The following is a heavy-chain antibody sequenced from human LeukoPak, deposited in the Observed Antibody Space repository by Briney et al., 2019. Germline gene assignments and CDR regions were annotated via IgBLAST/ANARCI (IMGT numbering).Heavy chain of an antibody. CDR2: IIPIFGTA. CDR1: GGTFSSYA. V-gene: IGHV1-69*05. D-gene: IGHD2-2*01. CDR3: AGGNCSSTSCSIWFDP. J-gene: IGHJ5*02. Sequence: SVKVSCKASGGTFSSYAISWVRQAPGQGLEWMGGIIPIFGTANYAQKFQGRVTITTDESTSTAYMELSSLRSEGTAVYYCAGGNCSSTSCSIWFDPWGQGTLVTVSS.